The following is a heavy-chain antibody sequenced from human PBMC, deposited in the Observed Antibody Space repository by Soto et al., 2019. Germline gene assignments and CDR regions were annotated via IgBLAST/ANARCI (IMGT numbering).Heavy chain of an antibody. J-gene: IGHJ4*02. CDR3: AKEGGGGTAMVTSYFDY. D-gene: IGHD5-18*01. CDR2: ISGSGTGT. V-gene: IGHV3-23*01. CDR1: GITFSNYA. Sequence: EVQLLESGGGPVQPGGSLRLSCAASGITFSNYALSWVRQAPGKGLEWVSGISGSGTGTYYADSVKGRFTISRDNSKSTVYLHMNSLRADDTAIYYCAKEGGGGTAMVTSYFDYWGQGTLVTVSS.